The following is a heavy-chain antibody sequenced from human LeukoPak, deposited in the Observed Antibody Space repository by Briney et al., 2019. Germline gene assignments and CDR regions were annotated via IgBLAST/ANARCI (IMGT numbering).Heavy chain of an antibody. CDR1: GFTFSSYA. V-gene: IGHV3-64*01. J-gene: IGHJ4*02. CDR2: ISSNGGST. CDR3: ARVDMGANDC. D-gene: IGHD1-26*01. Sequence: GGSLRLSCAASGFTFSSYAMHWVHQAPGKGLEYVSAISSNGGSTYYANSVKGRFTISRDNSKNTLYLQMGSLRAEDMAVYYCARVDMGANDCWGQGTLVTVSS.